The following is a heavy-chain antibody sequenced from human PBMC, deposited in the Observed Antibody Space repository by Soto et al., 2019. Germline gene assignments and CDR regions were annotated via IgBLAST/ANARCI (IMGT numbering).Heavy chain of an antibody. D-gene: IGHD3-16*01. CDR3: ARVKDLGFGDRYPNWFDP. CDR1: GGSISSYY. CDR2: TYYSGST. V-gene: IGHV4-59*01. Sequence: PSETLSLTCTVSGGSISSYYWSWIRQPPGKGLEWIGYTYYSGSTNYNPSLKSRVTISVDTSKNQFSLKLSSVTAADTAVYYCARVKDLGFGDRYPNWFDPWGQGPLVTVSS. J-gene: IGHJ5*02.